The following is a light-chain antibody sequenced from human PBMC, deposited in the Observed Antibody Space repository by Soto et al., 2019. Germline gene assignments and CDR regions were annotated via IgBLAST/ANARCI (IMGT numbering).Light chain of an antibody. CDR3: QSYDRSLSYV. CDR1: SSNIGAGFD. CDR2: RNI. V-gene: IGLV1-40*01. J-gene: IGLJ1*01. Sequence: QSVLTQPPSVSGAPGQRVTISCTGGSSNIGAGFDVHWYQHLPGTAPKLLIYRNINRPSGVPDRFSGSRSGTSASLAITGLQAEDEADYYCQSYDRSLSYVFGTGTKVTVL.